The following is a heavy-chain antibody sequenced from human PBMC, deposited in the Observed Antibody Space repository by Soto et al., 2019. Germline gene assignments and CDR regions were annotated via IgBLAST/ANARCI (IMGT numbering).Heavy chain of an antibody. CDR3: ARVPSGVWHWFDP. D-gene: IGHD2-8*01. J-gene: IGHJ5*02. CDR1: GFTFSSYS. CDR2: ISSSSSTI. V-gene: IGHV3-48*02. Sequence: EVQLVESGGGLVQPGGSLRLSCAASGFTFSSYSMNWVRQAPGKGREWVSYISSSSSTIYYADSVKGRFTISRDNAKNSLYLQMNSLRDEDTAVYYCARVPSGVWHWFDPWGQGTLVTVSS.